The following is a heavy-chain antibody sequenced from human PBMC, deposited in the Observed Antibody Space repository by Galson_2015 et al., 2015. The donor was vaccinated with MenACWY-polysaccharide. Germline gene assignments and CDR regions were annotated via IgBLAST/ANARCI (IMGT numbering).Heavy chain of an antibody. Sequence: SVKVSCKASGYIFTNYAMHWVRQAPGQSFEWMGWISAGNGRTEYSQKFQGRVTITRDTSASTAYMEVSSLRSEDTAVYYCARDSEHLDYWGQGTLVTVSS. CDR3: ARDSEHLDY. V-gene: IGHV1-3*01. CDR1: GYIFTNYA. J-gene: IGHJ4*02. D-gene: IGHD1/OR15-1a*01. CDR2: ISAGNGRT.